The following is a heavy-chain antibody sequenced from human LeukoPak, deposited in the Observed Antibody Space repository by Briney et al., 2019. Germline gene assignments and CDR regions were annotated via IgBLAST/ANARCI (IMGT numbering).Heavy chain of an antibody. D-gene: IGHD4-17*01. V-gene: IGHV3-9*01. J-gene: IGHJ4*02. Sequence: PGGSLRLSCAASGFTFDDYAMHWVRQAPGKGLEWVSGISWNSGSIGYAESVKGRFTISRDNAKNSLYLQMNSLRAEDTALYYCAKDTYGDAYYFDYWGQGTLVTVSS. CDR2: ISWNSGSI. CDR1: GFTFDDYA. CDR3: AKDTYGDAYYFDY.